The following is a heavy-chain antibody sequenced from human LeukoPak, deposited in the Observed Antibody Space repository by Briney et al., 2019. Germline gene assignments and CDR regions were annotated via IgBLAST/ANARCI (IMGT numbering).Heavy chain of an antibody. V-gene: IGHV3-23*01. Sequence: GGSLRLSCSASGFTFSNYAMNWVRQVPGKGLEWVSSISGSGGSTYYADSVKGRFTISRDNSKNTLSLQMNSLRAEDTAVYYCAKDSAKKYDDYWGQGTLVTVSS. CDR3: AKDSAKKYDDY. J-gene: IGHJ4*02. D-gene: IGHD2/OR15-2a*01. CDR2: ISGSGGST. CDR1: GFTFSNYA.